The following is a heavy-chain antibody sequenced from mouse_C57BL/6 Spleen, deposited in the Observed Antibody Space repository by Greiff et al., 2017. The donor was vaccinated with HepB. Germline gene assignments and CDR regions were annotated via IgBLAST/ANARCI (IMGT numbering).Heavy chain of an antibody. Sequence: QVHVKQSGAELAKPGASVKLSCKASGYTFTSYWMHWVKQRPGQGLEWIGYMNPSSGYTKYNQKFKDKATLTADKSSSTAYMQLSSLTYEDSAVYYCARGDYGNYFDYWGQGTTLTVSS. D-gene: IGHD2-1*01. J-gene: IGHJ2*01. CDR3: ARGDYGNYFDY. CDR2: MNPSSGYT. V-gene: IGHV1-7*01. CDR1: GYTFTSYW.